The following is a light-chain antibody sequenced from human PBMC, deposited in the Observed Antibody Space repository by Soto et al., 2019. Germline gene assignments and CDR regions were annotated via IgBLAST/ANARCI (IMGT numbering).Light chain of an antibody. J-gene: IGKJ4*01. V-gene: IGKV3-20*01. Sequence: EIVLTQSPGTLSLSPGERATLSCRASQSVSSSYLAWYQQKPGQAPRLLIYGASSRATGIPDRFSGSGSGTDFTLTISRLEPEDFAVYYCQQYGSSLLTFGGGTKGEIK. CDR2: GAS. CDR1: QSVSSSY. CDR3: QQYGSSLLT.